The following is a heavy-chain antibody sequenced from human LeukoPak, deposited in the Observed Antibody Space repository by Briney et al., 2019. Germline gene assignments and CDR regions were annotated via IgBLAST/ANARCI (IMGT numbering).Heavy chain of an antibody. CDR1: GFTFNNYG. Sequence: GRSLRLSCAASGFTFNNYGMHWVSQAPGKGLEWVALIWYDGTNKYYGDSVKGRFTISRDNSKNTLYLRMNSLRAEDTAVYYCARGRFGELSVATFDIWGQGTMVTVSS. V-gene: IGHV3-33*01. CDR2: IWYDGTNK. D-gene: IGHD3-10*01. CDR3: ARGRFGELSVATFDI. J-gene: IGHJ3*02.